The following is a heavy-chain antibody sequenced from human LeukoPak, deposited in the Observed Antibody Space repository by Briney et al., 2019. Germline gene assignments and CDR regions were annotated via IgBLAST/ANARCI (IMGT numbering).Heavy chain of an antibody. D-gene: IGHD3-3*01. V-gene: IGHV3-21*01. CDR2: ISSSSSYI. CDR1: GFTFNSYS. J-gene: IGHJ4*02. CDR3: ARGGRFRTIFGVVITPGYFDY. Sequence: PGGSLRLSCTASGFTFNSYSMTWVRQAPGKGLEWVSSISSSSSYIYYADSVKGRFTISRDNAKNSLYLQMNSLRAEDTAVYYCARGGRFRTIFGVVITPGYFDYWGQGTLVTVSS.